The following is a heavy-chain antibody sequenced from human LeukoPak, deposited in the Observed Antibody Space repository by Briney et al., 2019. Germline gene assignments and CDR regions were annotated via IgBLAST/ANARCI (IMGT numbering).Heavy chain of an antibody. CDR2: IKQDGNEK. J-gene: IGHJ4*02. D-gene: IGHD3-16*01. V-gene: IGHV3-7*01. CDR3: ARLGENADFDN. Sequence: PGGSLRLSCAASGFTVSSNYMTWVRQAPGQGLEWVANIKQDGNEKYYVDSVKGRFTMSRDNAKNSLYLQMNSVRAEDTAVYYCARLGENADFDNWGQGTLVTVSS. CDR1: GFTVSSNY.